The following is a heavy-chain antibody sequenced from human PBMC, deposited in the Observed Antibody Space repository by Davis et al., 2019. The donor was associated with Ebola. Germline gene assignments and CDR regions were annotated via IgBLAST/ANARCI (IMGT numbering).Heavy chain of an antibody. J-gene: IGHJ6*03. CDR1: GGSISRDGSY. Sequence: PSETLSLTCTVSGGSISRDGSYWTWIRQHPGKGLEWIGYIYYSGSTYYKPSLKSRVTISLATSTNQFSLNLYSVTAADTAVYYCARDLRYDSSGSDYYFYMDVWGKGTTVTVSS. D-gene: IGHD3-22*01. V-gene: IGHV4-31*03. CDR3: ARDLRYDSSGSDYYFYMDV. CDR2: IYYSGST.